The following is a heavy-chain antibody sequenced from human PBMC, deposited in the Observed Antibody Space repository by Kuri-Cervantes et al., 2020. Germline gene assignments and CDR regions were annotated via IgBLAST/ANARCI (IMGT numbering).Heavy chain of an antibody. Sequence: GGSLRLSCAASGFTFSSYAMHWVRQAPGKALEWVAVISYDGSNKYYADPVKGRFTISRDNSKNTLYLQMNSLRAEDTAVYFCARGLTMTRGWGNYYDCWGQGILVTVSS. J-gene: IGHJ4*02. CDR2: ISYDGSNK. CDR3: ARGLTMTRGWGNYYDC. D-gene: IGHD3-10*01. CDR1: GFTFSSYA. V-gene: IGHV3-30-3*01.